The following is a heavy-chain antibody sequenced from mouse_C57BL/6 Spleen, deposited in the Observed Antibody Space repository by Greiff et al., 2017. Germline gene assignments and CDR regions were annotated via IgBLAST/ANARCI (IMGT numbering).Heavy chain of an antibody. CDR2: IDPEDGET. CDR1: GFNIKDYY. V-gene: IGHV14-2*01. Sequence: DVQLQESGAELVKPGASVKLSCTASGFNIKDYYMHWVKQRTEQGLEWIGRIDPEDGETKYAPKFQGKATIKADTSANTAYLQLSSLTSEDTAVYYCASTVVAGAMDYWGQGTSVTVSS. CDR3: ASTVVAGAMDY. J-gene: IGHJ4*01. D-gene: IGHD1-1*01.